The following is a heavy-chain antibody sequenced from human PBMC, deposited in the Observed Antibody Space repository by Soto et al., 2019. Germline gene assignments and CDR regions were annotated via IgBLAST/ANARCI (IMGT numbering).Heavy chain of an antibody. D-gene: IGHD6-19*01. CDR3: AKDDRGWGGWRDY. V-gene: IGHV3-23*01. CDR1: GFTFTNYG. CDR2: ISAGGGST. Sequence: EVQLLESGGGLVQPGGSLRLSCAASGFTFTNYGMSWVRQAPGKGLEWVSVISAGGGSTYYADSVKGRFTISRDNSKNTLYLQRNGLRAVDTAVYDSAKDDRGWGGWRDYWGQGTLVTVSS. J-gene: IGHJ4*02.